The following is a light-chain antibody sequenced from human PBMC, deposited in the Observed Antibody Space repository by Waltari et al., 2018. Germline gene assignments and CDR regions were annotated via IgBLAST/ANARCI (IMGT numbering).Light chain of an antibody. CDR3: CSYARSSTVV. CDR1: SSDVGTYNL. Sequence: QSALTQPASVSGSPGQSITLSCTGTSSDVGTYNLVSWYQHHPGKAPKLMIYEVSKWPSGVSNRFSGSKSGNTASLTISGLQAEDEADYYCCSYARSSTVVFGGGTKLTVL. J-gene: IGLJ2*01. CDR2: EVS. V-gene: IGLV2-23*02.